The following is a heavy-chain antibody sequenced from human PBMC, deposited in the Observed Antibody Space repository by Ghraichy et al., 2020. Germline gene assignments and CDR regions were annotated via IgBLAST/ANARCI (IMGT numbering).Heavy chain of an antibody. Sequence: GGSLRLSCAASGFTVSSNYMSWVRQAPGKGLEWVSAIYSGGSTYYADSVKGRFTISRDNSKNTLYLQMNSLRAEDTAVYYCERVRYYAILTGYYYYFDYWGQGPLVTVSS. J-gene: IGHJ4*02. V-gene: IGHV3-53*01. D-gene: IGHD3-9*01. CDR2: IYSGGST. CDR3: ERVRYYAILTGYYYYFDY. CDR1: GFTVSSNY.